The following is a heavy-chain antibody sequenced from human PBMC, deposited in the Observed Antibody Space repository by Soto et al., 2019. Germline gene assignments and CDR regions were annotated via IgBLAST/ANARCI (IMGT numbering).Heavy chain of an antibody. Sequence: SETLSLTCAVSCGSISSCGYSWSWIRQPPGKGLEWIGYIYHSGSTYYNPSLKSRVTISVDRSKNQFSLKLSSVTAADTAVYYCARGGGSQHDFDYWGQGTLVTVSS. J-gene: IGHJ4*02. CDR3: ARGGGSQHDFDY. D-gene: IGHD1-26*01. CDR2: IYHSGST. V-gene: IGHV4-30-2*01. CDR1: CGSISSCGYS.